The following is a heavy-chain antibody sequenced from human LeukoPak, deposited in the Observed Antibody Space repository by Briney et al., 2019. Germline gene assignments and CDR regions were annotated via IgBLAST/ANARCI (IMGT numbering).Heavy chain of an antibody. CDR1: GFTFSDYG. CDR3: AKDRHPKFSVADCYQDY. J-gene: IGHJ4*02. V-gene: IGHV3-30*02. D-gene: IGHD2-21*01. Sequence: GGSLRLSCAASGFTFSDYGMHWVRQAPGKGLEWVAFIRYDGANKYYVDSVKGRFTISRDNSKNTLFLQVNSLRGEDTAVDHCAKDRHPKFSVADCYQDYSGQGTLVTVST. CDR2: IRYDGANK.